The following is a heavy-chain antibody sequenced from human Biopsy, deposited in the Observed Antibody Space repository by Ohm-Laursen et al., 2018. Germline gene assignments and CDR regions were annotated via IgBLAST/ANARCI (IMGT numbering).Heavy chain of an antibody. J-gene: IGHJ6*02. CDR2: IKPNSGNA. V-gene: IGHV1-2*02. CDR1: GYTFAGYY. D-gene: IGHD3-9*01. CDR3: ARVPAYPSIDGYYGLDL. Sequence: SVKVSCKASGYTFAGYYLHWVRQAPGHGLEWMGWIKPNSGNANYAQSFQGRLTVTRDTSISSAYMELTSLTFVDTAIYYCARVPAYPSIDGYYGLDLWGQGTTVIVSS.